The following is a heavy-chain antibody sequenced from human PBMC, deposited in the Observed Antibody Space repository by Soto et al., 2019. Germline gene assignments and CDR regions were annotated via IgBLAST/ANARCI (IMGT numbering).Heavy chain of an antibody. CDR2: LYHIGST. CDR1: GYSISSGNY. Sequence: TLSLTCAVSGYSISSGNYWAWIRQPPGRGLEWIGSLYHIGSTHYNTSLKSRVTISVDTSKNHFSLELSSVTAADTAIYYCRSSTSCYDESCVDVWGQGTMVTVSS. D-gene: IGHD2-2*01. V-gene: IGHV4-38-2*01. CDR3: RSSTSCYDESCVDV. J-gene: IGHJ6*02.